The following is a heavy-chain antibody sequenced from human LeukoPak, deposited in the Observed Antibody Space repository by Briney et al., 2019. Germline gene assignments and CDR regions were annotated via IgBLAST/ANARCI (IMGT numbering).Heavy chain of an antibody. D-gene: IGHD3-9*01. CDR2: IIPIFGPA. V-gene: IGHV1-69*05. J-gene: IGHJ6*02. CDR1: GGTFSSYA. CDR3: GTWMTGYFYYYGMDV. Sequence: GASVKVSCKASGGTFSSYAISWVRQAPGQGLEWMGGIIPIFGPANYAQNFQGRVTITTDQSTSTAYMELSSLRSEDTAVYYCGTWMTGYFYYYGMDVWGQGTTVTVSS.